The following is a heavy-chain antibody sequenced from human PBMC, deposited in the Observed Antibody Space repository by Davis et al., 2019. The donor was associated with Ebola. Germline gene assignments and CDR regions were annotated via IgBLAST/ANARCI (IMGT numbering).Heavy chain of an antibody. Sequence: GESLKISCAASGFTFSGSAMHWVRQASGKGLEWVGRIRSKANSYATAYAASVKGRFTISRDDSKNTAYLQMNSLKTEDTAVYYCTCIAARPDDDYWGQGTLVTVPS. D-gene: IGHD6-6*01. J-gene: IGHJ4*02. V-gene: IGHV3-73*01. CDR2: IRSKANSYAT. CDR3: TCIAARPDDDY. CDR1: GFTFSGSA.